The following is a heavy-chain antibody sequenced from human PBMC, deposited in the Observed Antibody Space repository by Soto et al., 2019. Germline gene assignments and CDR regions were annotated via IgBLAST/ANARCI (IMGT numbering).Heavy chain of an antibody. D-gene: IGHD3-9*01. V-gene: IGHV3-33*01. J-gene: IGHJ4*02. CDR2: IWYDGSNK. CDR1: GFTFSSYG. CDR3: ARDGGGARYFDWHFDY. Sequence: GGSLRLSCAASGFTFSSYGMHWVRQAPGKGLEWVAVIWYDGSNKYYADSVKGRFTISRDNSKNTLYLQMNSLRAEDTAVYYCARDGGGARYFDWHFDYWGQGTLVTVSS.